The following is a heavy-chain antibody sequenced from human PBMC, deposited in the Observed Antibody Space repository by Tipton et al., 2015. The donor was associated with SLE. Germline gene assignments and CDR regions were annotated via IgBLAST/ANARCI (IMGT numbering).Heavy chain of an antibody. CDR2: IRFDGSNK. Sequence: SLRLSCAASGFTFSSYAMSWVRQAPGKGLEWVAFIRFDGSNKYYADSVKGRFTISRDNSKNTLYLQMNSLRAEDTAVYYCAKDSLYEYSYANWGQGTLVTVSS. J-gene: IGHJ4*02. CDR1: GFTFSSYA. CDR3: AKDSLYEYSYAN. D-gene: IGHD5-18*01. V-gene: IGHV3-30*02.